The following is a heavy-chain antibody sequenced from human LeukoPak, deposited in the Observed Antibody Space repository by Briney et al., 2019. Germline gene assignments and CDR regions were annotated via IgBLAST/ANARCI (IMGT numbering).Heavy chain of an antibody. CDR3: ARRVSVRGYSSSWVDY. J-gene: IGHJ4*02. V-gene: IGHV5-51*01. D-gene: IGHD6-13*01. CDR2: IYPGVSDT. CDR1: GYSFPSYW. Sequence: GESLKISCKGSGYSFPSYWIGWVRQMPGKGLEWMWIIYPGVSDTRYSPSFQGQVTISADKSISTAYLQWSSLKASDTAMYYCARRVSVRGYSSSWVDYWGQGTLVTVSS.